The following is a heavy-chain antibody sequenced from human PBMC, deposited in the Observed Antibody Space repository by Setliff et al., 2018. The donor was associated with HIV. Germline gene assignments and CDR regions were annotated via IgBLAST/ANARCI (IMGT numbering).Heavy chain of an antibody. V-gene: IGHV3-23*01. CDR3: AKTQTVITVYGPFDS. D-gene: IGHD4-4*01. CDR1: GFSFRSYA. CDR2: ISGSGDIT. J-gene: IGHJ4*02. Sequence: PGESLKISCAASGFSFRSYAVSWVRQAPGKGLEWVSVISGSGDITYYRESVKGRFTVSRDNSNNTVYLQMNSLRAEDTAMYYCAKTQTVITVYGPFDSWGQGTPVTAPQ.